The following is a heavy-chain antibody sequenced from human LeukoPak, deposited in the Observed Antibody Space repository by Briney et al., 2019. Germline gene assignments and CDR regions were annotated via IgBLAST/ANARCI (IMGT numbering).Heavy chain of an antibody. CDR3: AKAGIGVVGYFDY. J-gene: IGHJ4*02. CDR2: INSAGSST. Sequence: QPGGSLRLSCAASGFTFSTYWMHWVRQAPGKGLVWVSRINSAGSSTSYADSVKGRFTISRDNAKNTLYLQMNSLRDEDTALYYCAKAGIGVVGYFDYWGQGTLVTVSS. V-gene: IGHV3-74*01. CDR1: GFTFSTYW. D-gene: IGHD6-19*01.